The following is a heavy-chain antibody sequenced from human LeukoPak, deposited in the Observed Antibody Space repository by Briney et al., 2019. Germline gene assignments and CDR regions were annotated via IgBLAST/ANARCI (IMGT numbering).Heavy chain of an antibody. V-gene: IGHV3-21*01. CDR1: GFTFSSYS. D-gene: IGHD5-18*01. CDR2: ISSSSSYI. J-gene: IGHJ4*02. Sequence: GGSLRLSCAASGFTFSSYSMDWVRQAPGKGLEWVSSISSSSSYIYYADSVKGRFTTSRDNAKNSLYLQMNSLRAEDTAVYYCARDGGYGIDYWGQGTLVTVSS. CDR3: ARDGGYGIDY.